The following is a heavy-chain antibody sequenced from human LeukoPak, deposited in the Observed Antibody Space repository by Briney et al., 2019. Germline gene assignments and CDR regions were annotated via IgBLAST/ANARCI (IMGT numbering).Heavy chain of an antibody. CDR1: GYSISRGYY. J-gene: IGHJ3*02. CDR2: VYHSGTT. V-gene: IGHV4-38-2*02. Sequence: PSETLSLTCTVSGYSISRGYYWGWIRQPPGKGLEWVGSVYHSGTTYYNPSLKSRVSISVDTSKNQFSLKMSSVTAADTAVYYCARDTYSGSLGHGFDIWGQGTVVTVSS. CDR3: ARDTYSGSLGHGFDI. D-gene: IGHD1-26*01.